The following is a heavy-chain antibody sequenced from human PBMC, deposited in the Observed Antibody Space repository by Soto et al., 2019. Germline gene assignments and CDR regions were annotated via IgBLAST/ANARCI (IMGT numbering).Heavy chain of an antibody. CDR2: INPNSGGT. CDR3: ARDKRDILTGYFFLDP. J-gene: IGHJ5*02. CDR1: GYTFTGYY. Sequence: GASVKVSCKASGYTFTGYYMHWVRQAPGQGLEWMGWINPNSGGTNYAQKFQGWVTMTRDTSISTAYMELSRLRSDDTAVYYCARDKRDILTGYFFLDPWGQGTLVTVS. V-gene: IGHV1-2*04. D-gene: IGHD3-9*01.